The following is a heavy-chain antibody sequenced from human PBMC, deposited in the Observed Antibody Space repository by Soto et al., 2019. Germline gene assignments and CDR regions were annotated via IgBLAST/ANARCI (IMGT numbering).Heavy chain of an antibody. D-gene: IGHD2-15*01. J-gene: IGHJ3*02. CDR3: AKDHCSGGSCYSGHAFDI. Sequence: ELQLLESGGGLVQPGGSLRLSCAASGFTFSSNAMSWVRQAPGKGLEWVSAISGSGGSTYYADSVKGRFTISRDNSKNTLYLQMNSLRAEDTAVYYCAKDHCSGGSCYSGHAFDIWGQGTMVTVSS. CDR1: GFTFSSNA. CDR2: ISGSGGST. V-gene: IGHV3-23*01.